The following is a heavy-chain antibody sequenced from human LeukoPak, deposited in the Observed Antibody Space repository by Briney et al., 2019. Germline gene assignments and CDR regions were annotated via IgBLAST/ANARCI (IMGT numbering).Heavy chain of an antibody. D-gene: IGHD3-22*01. CDR3: AADLGSSGYYDDAFDI. J-gene: IGHJ3*02. V-gene: IGHV1-58*02. CDR1: GFTFTSSA. Sequence: SVKVSCKSSGFTFTSSAMRWVRQARGQRLEWIGWIVVGSGNTNYAQKFQERVTITRDMSTSTAYMELSSLRSEDTAVYYCAADLGSSGYYDDAFDIWGQGTMVTVSS. CDR2: IVVGSGNT.